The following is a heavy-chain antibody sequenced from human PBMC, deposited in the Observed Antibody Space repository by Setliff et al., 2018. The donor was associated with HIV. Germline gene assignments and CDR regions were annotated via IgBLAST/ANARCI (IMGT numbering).Heavy chain of an antibody. CDR2: IHYNERT. CDR1: GASITSHY. J-gene: IGHJ5*02. V-gene: IGHV4-59*05. Sequence: SETLSLTCTVSGASITSHYWNWIRQPPGKGLEYIGSIHYNERTYYNPSLKSRVAISIDTSKNQFSLNLTSVTAADTAVYYCASRVYYYDSNNFLREEGFDPWGQGTLVTVS. D-gene: IGHD3-22*01. CDR3: ASRVYYYDSNNFLREEGFDP.